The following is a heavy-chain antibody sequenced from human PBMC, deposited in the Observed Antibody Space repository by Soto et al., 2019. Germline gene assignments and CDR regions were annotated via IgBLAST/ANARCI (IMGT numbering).Heavy chain of an antibody. CDR1: GFTFGDYA. CDR3: TRKWELLRTYFDY. V-gene: IGHV3-49*04. Sequence: GSLRLSCTASGFTFGDYAMSWVRQAPGKGLEWVGFIRSKAYGGTTEYAASVKGRFTISRDDSKSIAYLQMNSLKTEDTAVYYCTRKWELLRTYFDYWGQGTLVTVSS. CDR2: IRSKAYGGTT. D-gene: IGHD1-26*01. J-gene: IGHJ4*02.